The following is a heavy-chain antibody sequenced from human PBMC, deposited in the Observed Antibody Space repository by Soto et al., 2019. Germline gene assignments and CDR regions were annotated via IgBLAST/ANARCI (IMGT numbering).Heavy chain of an antibody. D-gene: IGHD6-6*01. J-gene: IGHJ5*02. CDR3: ARDQGIAARLRSTWFDP. Sequence: SVKVSCKASGGTFSSYAISWVRQAPGQGLEWMGGIIPIFGTANYAQKFQGRVTITADKSTSTAYMELSSLRSEDTAVYYCARDQGIAARLRSTWFDPWGQGTLVTVS. V-gene: IGHV1-69*06. CDR2: IIPIFGTA. CDR1: GGTFSSYA.